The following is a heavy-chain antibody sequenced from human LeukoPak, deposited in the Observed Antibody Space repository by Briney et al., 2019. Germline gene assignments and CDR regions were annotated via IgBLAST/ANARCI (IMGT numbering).Heavy chain of an antibody. D-gene: IGHD6-6*01. J-gene: IGHJ4*02. Sequence: AGVSVSFTSAGYTFTSYYMHLVWQAPAQGHEGVGITSLSGDSTSYAQKFQGRATMTRDTSTSTVYMELSSLRSEDTAVYYCARLPKPPGYRSSSVWGQGALVTVSS. CDR3: ARLPKPPGYRSSSV. CDR1: GYTFTSYY. CDR2: TSLSGDST. V-gene: IGHV1-46*03.